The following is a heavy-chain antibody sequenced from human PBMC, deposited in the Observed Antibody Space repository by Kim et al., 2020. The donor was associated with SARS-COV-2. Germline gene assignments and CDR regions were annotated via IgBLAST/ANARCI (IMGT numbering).Heavy chain of an antibody. V-gene: IGHV3-7*03. J-gene: IGHJ4*02. D-gene: IGHD3-10*01. CDR3: ARRSGWGSYFDY. Sequence: YVDSVTRRFTISRDNARNSLYRQMSSLRAEDTALYYCARRSGWGSYFDYWGQGTLVTVSS.